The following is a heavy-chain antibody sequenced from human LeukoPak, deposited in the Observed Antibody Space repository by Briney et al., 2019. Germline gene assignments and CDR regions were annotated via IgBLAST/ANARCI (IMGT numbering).Heavy chain of an antibody. D-gene: IGHD1-26*01. J-gene: IGHJ4*02. V-gene: IGHV3-30*02. CDR1: GFTFGSYG. CDR2: IRYDGGDQ. CDR3: ARDSIVGAPPRKDY. Sequence: PGGSLRLSCAASGFTFGSYGMHWVRQAPGKGLEWVALIRYDGGDQYYADSVKGRFTISRDNSKNTLFLQMNSLRVEDTAVYYCARDSIVGAPPRKDYWGQGTLVTVSS.